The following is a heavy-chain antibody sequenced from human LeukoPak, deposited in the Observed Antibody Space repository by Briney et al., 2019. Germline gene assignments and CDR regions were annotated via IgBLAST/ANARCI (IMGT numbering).Heavy chain of an antibody. CDR1: GFTFISYE. V-gene: IGHV3-48*03. J-gene: IGHJ4*02. Sequence: RGSLRLSCAASGFTFISYEMSAGRETPGKGLERVSYISISGSTIYYADSVRGRVTISRDNAKTSLYLQMNSLRAEDTAVYYCATSPGRDGYSDFDYWGQGTLVTVSS. CDR3: ATSPGRDGYSDFDY. D-gene: IGHD5-24*01. CDR2: ISISGSTI.